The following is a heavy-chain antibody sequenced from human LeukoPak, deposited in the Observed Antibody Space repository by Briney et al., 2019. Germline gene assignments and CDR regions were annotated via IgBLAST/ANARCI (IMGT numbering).Heavy chain of an antibody. V-gene: IGHV3-23*01. J-gene: IGHJ4*02. CDR2: TGGSDDNT. CDR3: TKDLMTGFSSGWYLAY. CDR1: GFSFNGYA. D-gene: IGHD6-19*01. Sequence: GGSLRLSCEGTGFSFNGYAMSWVRQAPGKGLEWVAVTGGSDDNTHYADSVKGRFSISRDTSENRLFLQMNSLRPDDSALYYCTKDLMTGFSSGWYLAYWGQGTLVTVSS.